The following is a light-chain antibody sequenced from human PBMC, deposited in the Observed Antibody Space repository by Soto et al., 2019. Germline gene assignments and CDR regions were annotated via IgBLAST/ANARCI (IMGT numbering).Light chain of an antibody. CDR2: DAS. CDR1: QSVTSSD. V-gene: IGKV3-20*01. Sequence: EIVLTQSPGTLSLSPGERATLSCRASQSVTSSDLAWYQQKPGQALRLLIYDASSRATGIPDRFSGSGAGTDFTLTVSRLEPEDFAVYYCQQYGSSPRTFGQGTKVDTK. J-gene: IGKJ1*01. CDR3: QQYGSSPRT.